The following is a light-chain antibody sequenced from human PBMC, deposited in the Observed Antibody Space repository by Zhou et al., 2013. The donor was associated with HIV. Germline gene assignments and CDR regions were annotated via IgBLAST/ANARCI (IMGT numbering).Light chain of an antibody. J-gene: IGKJ4*01. V-gene: IGKV1-33*01. Sequence: DIQLTQSPSFLSASVGDRVTITCRASQGISSYLAWYQQKPGKAPKLLIFDASNLDTGVPSRFSGGGSGTDFTFTISSLQPEDIATYYCQQYDNLSSLTFGGGTKVEIK. CDR1: QGISSY. CDR2: DAS. CDR3: QQYDNLSSLT.